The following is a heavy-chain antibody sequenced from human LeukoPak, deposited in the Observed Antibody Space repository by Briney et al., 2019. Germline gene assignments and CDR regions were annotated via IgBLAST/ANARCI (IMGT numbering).Heavy chain of an antibody. J-gene: IGHJ4*02. Sequence: SETLSLTCAVFGGSFSSYYWSWIRQPPGKGLEWIGEINHSGYTSYNPSLKSRVTLSVDTSKHQFSLKLISVTAADTAVYYCARCCLQRDGDNGGGDYWGQGTLVTVSS. CDR3: ARCCLQRDGDNGGGDY. V-gene: IGHV4-34*01. CDR1: GGSFSSYY. D-gene: IGHD4-17*01. CDR2: INHSGYT.